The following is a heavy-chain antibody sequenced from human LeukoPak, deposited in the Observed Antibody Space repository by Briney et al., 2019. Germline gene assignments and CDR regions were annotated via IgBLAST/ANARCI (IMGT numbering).Heavy chain of an antibody. Sequence: GGSLRLSCAASGFTFSSYWMHWVRQAPGKGLVWVSRINSDGSSTSHADSVKGRFTISRDNAKNTLYLQMNSLRAEDTAVYYCHYGDYFPLDIWGQGTMVTVSS. D-gene: IGHD4-17*01. J-gene: IGHJ3*02. V-gene: IGHV3-74*01. CDR2: INSDGSST. CDR1: GFTFSSYW. CDR3: HYGDYFPLDI.